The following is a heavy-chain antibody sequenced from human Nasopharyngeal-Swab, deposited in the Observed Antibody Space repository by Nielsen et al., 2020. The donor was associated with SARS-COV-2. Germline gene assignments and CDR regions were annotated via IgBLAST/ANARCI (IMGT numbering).Heavy chain of an antibody. Sequence: RQAPGKGLEWIGEINHSGSTNYNPSLKSRVTISVDTSKNQFSLKLSSVTAADTAVYYCARVTLGEDSYGDNRFDPWGQGTLVTVSS. J-gene: IGHJ5*02. CDR2: INHSGST. V-gene: IGHV4-34*01. D-gene: IGHD5-18*01. CDR3: ARVTLGEDSYGDNRFDP.